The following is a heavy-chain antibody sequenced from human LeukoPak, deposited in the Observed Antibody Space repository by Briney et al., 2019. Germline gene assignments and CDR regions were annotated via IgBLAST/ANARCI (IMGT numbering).Heavy chain of an antibody. CDR2: ISASSGNT. D-gene: IGHD3-10*01. Sequence: ASVKVSCKASGYSFINYGITWVRQAPGQGLEWMGWISASSGNTNYAQRLQGRVTMTTEASTSTAYMEPRSLRSDDTAVYYCARGGGVWSGGYWGQGTLVTVSS. CDR1: GYSFINYG. V-gene: IGHV1-18*01. CDR3: ARGGGVWSGGY. J-gene: IGHJ4*02.